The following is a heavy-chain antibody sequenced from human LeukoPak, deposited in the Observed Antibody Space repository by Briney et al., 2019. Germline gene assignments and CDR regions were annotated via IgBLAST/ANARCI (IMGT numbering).Heavy chain of an antibody. Sequence: GESLKISSGCSGYIFTTYWIGWVRQMPGKGLEWMGIIYPGDSDTRYSPSFQGQVTVSADKSIHHAYLQWSSLQASDPAMYYCARRQGCSSTSCPPDYWGQGTLVTVSS. V-gene: IGHV5-51*01. J-gene: IGHJ4*02. D-gene: IGHD2-2*01. CDR1: GYIFTTYW. CDR3: ARRQGCSSTSCPPDY. CDR2: IYPGDSDT.